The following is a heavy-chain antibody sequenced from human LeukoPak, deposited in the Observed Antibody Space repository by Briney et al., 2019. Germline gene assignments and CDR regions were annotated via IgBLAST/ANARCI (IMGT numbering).Heavy chain of an antibody. V-gene: IGHV3-33*01. J-gene: IGHJ4*02. CDR1: GFTFSSYG. CDR3: ARASYSSGWLGLDY. CDR2: IWYDGSNK. D-gene: IGHD6-19*01. Sequence: GGSLRLSCAASGFTFSSYGMHWVRQAPGKGLEWVAVIWYDGSNKYYADSVKGRFTISRDNSKYTLYLQMNSLRAEDTAVYYCARASYSSGWLGLDYWGQGTLVTVSS.